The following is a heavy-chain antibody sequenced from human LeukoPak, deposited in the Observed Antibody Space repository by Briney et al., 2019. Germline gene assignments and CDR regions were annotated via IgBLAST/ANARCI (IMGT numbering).Heavy chain of an antibody. Sequence: SETLSLTCTVSGGSISSSSYYWGWIRQPPGKGLEWIGSIYYSGSTYYNPSLKSRVTISVDTSKNQFSLELSSVTAADTAVYYCARHSSSWCYFDYWGQGTLVTVSS. J-gene: IGHJ4*02. V-gene: IGHV4-39*01. CDR3: ARHSSSWCYFDY. D-gene: IGHD6-13*01. CDR1: GGSISSSSYY. CDR2: IYYSGST.